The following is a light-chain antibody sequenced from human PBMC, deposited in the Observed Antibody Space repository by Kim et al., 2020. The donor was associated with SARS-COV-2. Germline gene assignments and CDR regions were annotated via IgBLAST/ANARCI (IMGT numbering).Light chain of an antibody. CDR2: QDS. J-gene: IGLJ1*01. V-gene: IGLV3-1*01. CDR1: KLGDKY. CDR3: QAWDSSTYV. Sequence: SVTPGQTAIITCSGEKLGDKYACWYQQKPGQSPVLVIYQDSKRPSGIPERFSGSNSGNTATLTISGTQAMDEAYYYCQAWDSSTYVFGTGTKVTVL.